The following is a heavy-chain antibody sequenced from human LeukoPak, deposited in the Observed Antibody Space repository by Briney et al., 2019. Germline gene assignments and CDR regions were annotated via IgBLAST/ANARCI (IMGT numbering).Heavy chain of an antibody. V-gene: IGHV4-39*07. CDR3: AGKYYYDSSGYFYVDY. D-gene: IGHD3-22*01. CDR2: IYHSGST. CDR1: GGSISSSSYY. Sequence: SETLSLTCTVSGGSISSSSYYWGWIRQPPGKGPEWIGSIYHSGSTYYNPSLKSRVTISVDTSNNQFSLKLNSVTAADTAVYYCAGKYYYDSSGYFYVDYWGQGTLVTVSS. J-gene: IGHJ4*02.